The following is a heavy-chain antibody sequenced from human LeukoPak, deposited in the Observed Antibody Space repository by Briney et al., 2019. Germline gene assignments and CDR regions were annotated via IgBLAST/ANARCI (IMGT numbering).Heavy chain of an antibody. Sequence: ASVKVSCKTSGYTFSNYGISWVRQAPGQGLEWMGWISTYNRNTNYAQKFQGRVTLTADTSTSTAYMELKSLTSDDTAVYFCARVINGRWFAPWGQGTLVTVSS. D-gene: IGHD1-26*01. V-gene: IGHV1-18*01. J-gene: IGHJ5*02. CDR1: GYTFSNYG. CDR3: ARVINGRWFAP. CDR2: ISTYNRNT.